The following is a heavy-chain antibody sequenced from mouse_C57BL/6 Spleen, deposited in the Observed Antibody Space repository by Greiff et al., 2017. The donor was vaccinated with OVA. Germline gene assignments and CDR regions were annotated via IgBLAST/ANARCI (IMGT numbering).Heavy chain of an antibody. J-gene: IGHJ2*01. CDR3: ARGGGYGSSYGDYFDY. D-gene: IGHD1-1*01. V-gene: IGHV5-16*01. CDR1: GFTFSDYY. Sequence: EVLLVESEGGLVQPGSSMKLSCTASGFTFSDYYMAWVRQVPEKGLEWVANINYDGSSTYYLDSLKSRFIISRDNAKNILYLQMSSLKSEDTATYYCARGGGYGSSYGDYFDYWGQGTTLTVSS. CDR2: INYDGSST.